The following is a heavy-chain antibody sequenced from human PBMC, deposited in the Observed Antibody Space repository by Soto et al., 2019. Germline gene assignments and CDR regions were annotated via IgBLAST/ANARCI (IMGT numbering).Heavy chain of an antibody. V-gene: IGHV3-11*06. J-gene: IGHJ4*02. CDR3: ARDSSGYRELDY. CDR1: GLTFSDYY. D-gene: IGHD3-22*01. Sequence: GGSLRLSCAVSGLTFSDYYMNWIRQAPGKGLEWVSYISSSSSHTNYADSVKGRFTISRDNAENSLYLQMDSLRAEDTAVYYCARDSSGYRELDYWGQGTLVTVSS. CDR2: ISSSSSHT.